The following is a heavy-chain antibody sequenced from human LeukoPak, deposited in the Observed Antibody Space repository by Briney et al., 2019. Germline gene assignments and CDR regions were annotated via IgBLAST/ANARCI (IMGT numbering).Heavy chain of an antibody. J-gene: IGHJ4*02. D-gene: IGHD3-10*01. CDR1: GFTFSSYA. CDR3: AKNRYYGSGSYSY. V-gene: IGHV3-23*01. CDR2: TSGSGGST. Sequence: GGSLRLSCAASGFTFSSYAMSWVRQAPRKGLEWVSATSGSGGSTYYADSVKGRFTISRDNSKNTLYLQMNSLRAEDTAVYYCAKNRYYGSGSYSYWGQGTLVTVSS.